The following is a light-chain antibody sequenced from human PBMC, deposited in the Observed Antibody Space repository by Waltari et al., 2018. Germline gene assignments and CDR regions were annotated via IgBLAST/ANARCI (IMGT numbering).Light chain of an antibody. J-gene: IGLJ3*02. CDR1: SSDIGHYNL. V-gene: IGLV2-23*02. CDR3: CSYAGSAISV. CDR2: DVN. Sequence: QSALTQTPTVSGSPGQSITISCSGTSSDIGHYNLVSWYQQHPGKAPTLMIYDVNKRPSGVSNRFSGSKSGNTAFLTISGLQTADEADYYCCSYAGSAISVFGGGTKLTVL.